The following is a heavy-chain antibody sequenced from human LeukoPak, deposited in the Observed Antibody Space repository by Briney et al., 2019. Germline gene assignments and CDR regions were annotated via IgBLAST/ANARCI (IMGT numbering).Heavy chain of an antibody. J-gene: IGHJ4*02. D-gene: IGHD2-2*01. V-gene: IGHV3-74*01. CDR2: INSDGSST. CDR1: GFTFSSYA. Sequence: RGSLRLSCAASGFTFSSYAMSWVRQAPGKGLLWVSRINSDGSSTSYADSVKGRFTISRDNAKNTLYLQMNSLRAEDTAVYYCASSTRSSTSCCFDYWGQGTLVTVSS. CDR3: ASSTRSSTSCCFDY.